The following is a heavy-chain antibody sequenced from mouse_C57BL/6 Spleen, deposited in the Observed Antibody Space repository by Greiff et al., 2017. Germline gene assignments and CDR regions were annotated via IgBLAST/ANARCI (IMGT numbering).Heavy chain of an antibody. CDR1: GYTFTDYN. CDR3: ARGAYYGSLDY. CDR2: INPNNGGT. V-gene: IGHV1-18*01. J-gene: IGHJ2*01. Sequence: SGPELVKPGASVKIPCKASGYTFTDYNMDWVKQSHGKRLEWLGAINPNNGGTSYNQKFKGKATLTVDKSSSTAYMELHSLTSEDTAVYYCARGAYYGSLDYWGQGTTLTVSS. D-gene: IGHD1-1*01.